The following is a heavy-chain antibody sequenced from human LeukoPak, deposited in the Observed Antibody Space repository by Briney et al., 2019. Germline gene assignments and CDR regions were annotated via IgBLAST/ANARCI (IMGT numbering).Heavy chain of an antibody. Sequence: SETRSLTCIVSGGSITNNYWSWIRQPAGKGLEWIGRFYVGGVTEYNPSLKSRVTVSEDTPKNQFSLRLTSVTAADTAVYYCAREGRDYDGSGYYGFDYWGRGTLVTVSS. CDR2: FYVGGVT. V-gene: IGHV4-4*07. J-gene: IGHJ4*02. CDR3: AREGRDYDGSGYYGFDY. CDR1: GGSITNNY. D-gene: IGHD3-22*01.